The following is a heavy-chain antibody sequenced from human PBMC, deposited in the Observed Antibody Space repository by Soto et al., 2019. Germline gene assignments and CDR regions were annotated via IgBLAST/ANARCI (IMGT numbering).Heavy chain of an antibody. CDR2: IIPIFGTA. CDR1: GGTFSSYA. V-gene: IGHV1-69*13. D-gene: IGHD4-4*01. CDR3: ARGLPYDLNSNYVVSYYYGMDV. Sequence: SVKVSCKASGGTFSSYAISWVRQAPGQGLEWMGGIIPIFGTANYAQKFQGRVTITADESTSTAYMELSSLRSEDTAVYYCARGLPYDLNSNYVVSYYYGMDVWGQGTTVTAP. J-gene: IGHJ6*02.